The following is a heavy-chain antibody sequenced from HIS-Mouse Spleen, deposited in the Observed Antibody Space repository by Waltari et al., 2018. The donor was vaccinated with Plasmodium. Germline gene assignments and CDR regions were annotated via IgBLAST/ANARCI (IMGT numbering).Heavy chain of an antibody. V-gene: IGHV3-30*03. CDR1: GFTFSSYG. J-gene: IGHJ4*02. CDR2: ISYEGSNK. Sequence: QVQLVESGGGVVQPGRSLRLSCAASGFTFSSYGMHWVRQAPGKGVEGVAVISYEGSNKYYADCVKGRVTISRDNSKNTLYLQMNSLRAEDTAVYYCATSGLTGGTYYFDYWGQGTLVTVSS. CDR3: ATSGLTGGTYYFDY. D-gene: IGHD7-27*01.